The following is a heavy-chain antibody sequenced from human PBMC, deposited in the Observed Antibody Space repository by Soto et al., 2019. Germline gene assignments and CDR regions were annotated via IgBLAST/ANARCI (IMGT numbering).Heavy chain of an antibody. CDR3: AHSNGDLFDS. Sequence: QITLKESGPTLVKPPQTLTMTCTFSGFSLSTSGVGVGWIRQPPGTGLEWLALIYWDDDKRYSPSLKSRLTITKDTPKNQVVLTMTNMDPVDTATYDCAHSNGDLFDSWGQGNLVTVSS. CDR1: GFSLSTSGVG. J-gene: IGHJ4*02. D-gene: IGHD7-27*01. CDR2: IYWDDDK. V-gene: IGHV2-5*02.